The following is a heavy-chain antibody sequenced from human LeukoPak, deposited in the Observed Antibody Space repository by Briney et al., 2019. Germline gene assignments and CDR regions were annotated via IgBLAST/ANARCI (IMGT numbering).Heavy chain of an antibody. J-gene: IGHJ2*01. Sequence: GASVKVSCKASGGTFTSYAISWVRQAPGQGLEWMGGMIPIFGTASYAQKFQGRVTITGDASASTAYMELSSLRSEDTAVYYCAGGGTYYYDSSGYSAPLWYFDLWGRGTLVTVSS. CDR1: GGTFTSYA. CDR2: MIPIFGTA. V-gene: IGHV1-69*13. D-gene: IGHD3-22*01. CDR3: AGGGTYYYDSSGYSAPLWYFDL.